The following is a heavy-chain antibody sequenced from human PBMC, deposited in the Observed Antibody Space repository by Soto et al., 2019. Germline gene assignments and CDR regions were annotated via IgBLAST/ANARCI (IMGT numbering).Heavy chain of an antibody. Sequence: SVKVSCKASGFTFTSSAMQWVRQARGQRLEWIGWIVVGSGNTNYAQKFQERVTITRDMSTSTAYMELSSLRSEDTAVYYCAAGSVVVVPAAPRAFDIWGQGTMVTVSS. D-gene: IGHD2-2*01. V-gene: IGHV1-58*02. CDR2: IVVGSGNT. CDR3: AAGSVVVVPAAPRAFDI. CDR1: GFTFTSSA. J-gene: IGHJ3*02.